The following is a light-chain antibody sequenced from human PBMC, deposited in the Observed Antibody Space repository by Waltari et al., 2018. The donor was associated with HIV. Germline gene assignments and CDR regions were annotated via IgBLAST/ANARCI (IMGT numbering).Light chain of an antibody. Sequence: SYELTQPPSVSVSPGQTARITCSGDALPTKYAYWYQHKSGQAPGLVIYEDSKRPSGIPERLAGSRSGTMATLTISGAQVEDEGDYHCYSTDSSGFGVFGGGTKLTVL. CDR1: ALPTKY. J-gene: IGLJ2*01. V-gene: IGLV3-10*01. CDR3: YSTDSSGFGV. CDR2: EDS.